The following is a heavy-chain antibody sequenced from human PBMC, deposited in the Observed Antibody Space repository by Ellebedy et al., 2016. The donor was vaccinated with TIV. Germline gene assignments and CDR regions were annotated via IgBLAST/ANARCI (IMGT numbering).Heavy chain of an antibody. CDR2: VNEDGSER. Sequence: GESLKISCTASGFKFSIFWMSWVRQTPGAGLEWVANVNEDGSERYYTDSVKGRFTIPKDNAKNSLSLQMNSLRVEDTAVYYCARWRDGSGWNLDYWGQGNLVTVSS. CDR1: GFKFSIFW. CDR3: ARWRDGSGWNLDY. J-gene: IGHJ4*02. V-gene: IGHV3-7*03. D-gene: IGHD6-19*01.